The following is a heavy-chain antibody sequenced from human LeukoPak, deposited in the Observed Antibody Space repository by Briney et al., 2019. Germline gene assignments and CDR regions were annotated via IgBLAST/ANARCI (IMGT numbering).Heavy chain of an antibody. V-gene: IGHV3-30*02. D-gene: IGHD4-17*01. CDR3: AKDYDYGDYRIDY. CDR1: GFTFSSYG. Sequence: GGSLRLSCAASGFTFSSYGMHWVRQAPGKGLEWVAFIRYDGSNKYYADSVKGRFTISRDNSKNTLYLQMNSLRAEDTAVYYCAKDYDYGDYRIDYWGQGTLVTVSS. J-gene: IGHJ4*02. CDR2: IRYDGSNK.